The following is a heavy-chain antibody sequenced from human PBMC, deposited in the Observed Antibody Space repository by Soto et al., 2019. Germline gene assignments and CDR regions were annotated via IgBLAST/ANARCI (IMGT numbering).Heavy chain of an antibody. CDR2: ISSSSSYT. CDR1: GFTFSDYY. D-gene: IGHD3-16*01. J-gene: IGHJ4*02. V-gene: IGHV3-11*03. CDR3: AKYIKFGGTQLDY. Sequence: GGSLRLSCAASGFTFSDYYMSWIRQAPGKGLEWISYISSSSSYTNYADSVKGRFTISRDNAKNSLYLQMNSLRAEDTAVYYCAKYIKFGGTQLDYWGQGTLVTAPQ.